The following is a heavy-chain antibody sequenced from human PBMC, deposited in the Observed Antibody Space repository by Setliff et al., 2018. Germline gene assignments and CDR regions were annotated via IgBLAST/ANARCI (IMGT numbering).Heavy chain of an antibody. Sequence: TLSLTCTVSGGPFSGASIWSWIRQPPGKGLEFIGYVYHSGTAKYDPSLESRAIMSVDASKNEISLKLKSVAAADTAVYYCAKGGTYRYFDFWGQGALVTVSS. D-gene: IGHD1-1*01. CDR2: VYHSGTA. CDR1: GGPFSGAS. J-gene: IGHJ4*02. V-gene: IGHV4-59*01. CDR3: AKGGTYRYFDF.